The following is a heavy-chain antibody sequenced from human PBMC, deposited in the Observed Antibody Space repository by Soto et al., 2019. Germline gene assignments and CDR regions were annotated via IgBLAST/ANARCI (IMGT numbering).Heavy chain of an antibody. V-gene: IGHV6-1*01. Sequence: QSPTLSLTCAISGDSVSSNSAAWNWIRQSPSRGLEWLGRTYYRSKWYNDYAVSVKSRITINPDTSKNQFSLQLNSVTPEDTAVYYCARDPLIAAAGSDYYYYGMDVWGQGTTVTVSS. J-gene: IGHJ6*02. CDR3: ARDPLIAAAGSDYYYYGMDV. CDR1: GDSVSSNSAA. D-gene: IGHD6-13*01. CDR2: TYYRSKWYN.